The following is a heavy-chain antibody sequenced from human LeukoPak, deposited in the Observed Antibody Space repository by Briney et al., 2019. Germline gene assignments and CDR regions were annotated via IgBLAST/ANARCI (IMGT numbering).Heavy chain of an antibody. Sequence: PGGSLRLSCAASGFTFDDYAMPWVRQAPGKGLEWVSDISWNSGSIGYADSVKGRFTISRDNAKNSLYLQMNSLRAEDTALYYCAKDRSIEYSSSSRPSSSYYYYYYGMDVWGQGTTVTVSS. CDR2: ISWNSGSI. V-gene: IGHV3-9*01. D-gene: IGHD6-6*01. J-gene: IGHJ6*02. CDR1: GFTFDDYA. CDR3: AKDRSIEYSSSSRPSSSYYYYYYGMDV.